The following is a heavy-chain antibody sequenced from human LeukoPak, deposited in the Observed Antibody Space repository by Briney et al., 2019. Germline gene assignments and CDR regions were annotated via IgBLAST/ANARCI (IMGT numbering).Heavy chain of an antibody. J-gene: IGHJ4*02. CDR3: AKRGVVIRVILVGFHKEAYYFDS. D-gene: IGHD3-22*01. CDR1: EITLSNYG. CDR2: ISGSGGGT. V-gene: IGHV3-23*01. Sequence: GGSLRLSCAVSEITLSNYGMSWVRQAPGKGLEWVAGISGSGGGTNYADAVKGRFTISRDNRKNTLHLQMNSLRAEDTAVYFCAKRGVVIRVILVGFHKEAYYFDSWGQGALVIVSS.